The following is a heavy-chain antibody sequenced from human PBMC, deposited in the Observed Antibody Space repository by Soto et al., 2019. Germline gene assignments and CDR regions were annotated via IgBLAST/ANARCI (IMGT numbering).Heavy chain of an antibody. CDR3: ARDVGYDYVY. J-gene: IGHJ4*02. CDR2: IKQDGSEK. Sequence: GGSLRLSCAVSGFTFSSYWMSWVRQAPGKGLEWVATIKQDGSEKYYVDSVKGRFTISRDNAENSLYLQMNSLSAEDTAVYFCARDVGYDYVYWGQGTLVTVSS. V-gene: IGHV3-7*01. CDR1: GFTFSSYW. D-gene: IGHD5-12*01.